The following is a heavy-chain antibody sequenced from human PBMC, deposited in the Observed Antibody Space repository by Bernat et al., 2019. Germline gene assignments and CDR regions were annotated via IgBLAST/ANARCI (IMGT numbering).Heavy chain of an antibody. CDR1: GFTFSSYG. Sequence: QVQLVESGGGVVQPGRSLRLSCAASGFTFSSYGMHWVRQAPGKGLEWVAVIWYDGSNKYYADSVKGRFTISRDNSKNTLYLQMNSLRAEDTAVYYCARVRYSNHPFDYWGQGTPVTVSS. CDR2: IWYDGSNK. D-gene: IGHD6-13*01. V-gene: IGHV3-33*01. CDR3: ARVRYSNHPFDY. J-gene: IGHJ4*02.